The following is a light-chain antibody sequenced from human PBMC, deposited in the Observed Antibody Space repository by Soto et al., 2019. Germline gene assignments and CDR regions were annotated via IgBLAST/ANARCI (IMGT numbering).Light chain of an antibody. CDR3: QQRSNWPLFT. CDR2: RAS. CDR1: QNIYSN. V-gene: IGKV3-11*01. J-gene: IGKJ3*01. Sequence: IVMTQSPATLSVSPGERATFSCRASQNIYSNIAWYQQRPGQAPRLLIYRASTRATGIPARFSGSGSGTDFTLTISSLEPEDFAVYYCQQRSNWPLFTFGPGTKVDIK.